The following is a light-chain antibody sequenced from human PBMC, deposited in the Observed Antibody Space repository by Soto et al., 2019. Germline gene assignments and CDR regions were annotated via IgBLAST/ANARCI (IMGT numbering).Light chain of an antibody. V-gene: IGKV1-5*01. CDR2: DAS. CDR1: QSINTW. Sequence: DIQVTQSPSTLSASVGDRVAITCRASQSINTWLAWYQHKPGKVPSLLFYDASRVAGGVPSRFSGSGSGTDFTLTIRSLQPDDVGTYYCQQYNSDSWTFGQGTKVEV. CDR3: QQYNSDSWT. J-gene: IGKJ1*01.